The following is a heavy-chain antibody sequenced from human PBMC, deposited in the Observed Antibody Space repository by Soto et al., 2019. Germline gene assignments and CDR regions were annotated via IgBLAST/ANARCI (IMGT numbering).Heavy chain of an antibody. Sequence: GASVKVSCKASGYTFTSYGISWVRQAPGQGLEWMGWISAYNGNTNYAQKLQGRVTMTTDTSTSTAYMELRSLRSDDTAVYYCARDHPRYKQGYHYGMDVWGQGTTVTVSS. CDR1: GYTFTSYG. D-gene: IGHD1-1*01. V-gene: IGHV1-18*01. CDR2: ISAYNGNT. J-gene: IGHJ6*02. CDR3: ARDHPRYKQGYHYGMDV.